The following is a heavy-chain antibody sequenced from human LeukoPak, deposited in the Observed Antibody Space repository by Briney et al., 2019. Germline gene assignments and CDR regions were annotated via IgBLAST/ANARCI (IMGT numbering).Heavy chain of an antibody. Sequence: GGSLRLSCAASGFTFSSYAMHWVRQAPGKGLEWVAVISYDGSDKYYADSVKGRFTISRDNSKNTLYLQMNSLRAEDTAVYYCASSPDYGDYHYYWGQGTLVTVSS. CDR3: ASSPDYGDYHYY. CDR1: GFTFSSYA. V-gene: IGHV3-30*04. CDR2: ISYDGSDK. D-gene: IGHD4-17*01. J-gene: IGHJ4*02.